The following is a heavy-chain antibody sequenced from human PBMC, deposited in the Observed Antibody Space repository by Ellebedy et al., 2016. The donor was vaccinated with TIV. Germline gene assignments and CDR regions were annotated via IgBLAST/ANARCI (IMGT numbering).Heavy chain of an antibody. CDR3: ARRGSYGDYAVQVNSWFDR. Sequence: GGSLRLSCVASGFSSRSYWMSWVRQAPGKELEWVANIYQDGSAQYYADSVKGRFTISRDNAKNSLFLQMNSLRVDDTAVYYCARRGSYGDYAVQVNSWFDRWGRGTLVSVSS. D-gene: IGHD4-17*01. CDR1: GFSSRSYW. J-gene: IGHJ5*02. CDR2: IYQDGSAQ. V-gene: IGHV3-7*01.